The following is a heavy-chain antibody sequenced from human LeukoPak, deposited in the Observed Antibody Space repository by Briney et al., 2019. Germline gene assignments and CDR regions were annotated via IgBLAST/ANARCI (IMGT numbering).Heavy chain of an antibody. V-gene: IGHV1-69*13. CDR3: ARGGGLRFLEWSNEVYFDY. D-gene: IGHD3-3*01. CDR2: IIPIFGTA. Sequence: ASVKVSCKASGGTFSSYAISWVRQAPGQGLEWMGGIIPIFGTANYAQKFQGRVTITADESTSTAYMELSSLRSEDTAVYYCARGGGLRFLEWSNEVYFDYWGQGTLVTVSS. CDR1: GGTFSSYA. J-gene: IGHJ4*02.